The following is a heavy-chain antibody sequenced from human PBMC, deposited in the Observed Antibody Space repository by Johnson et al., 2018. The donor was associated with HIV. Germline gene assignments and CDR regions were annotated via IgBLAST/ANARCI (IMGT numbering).Heavy chain of an antibody. Sequence: HVQLVESGGGVVQPGRSLRLSCAASGFTFSSYGMHWVRQAPGKGPEWVASITYDGRNEYYADSVKGRFTISRDNSQSTLYLQMNSLRAEDTAVYYCAKEENQFWSGSPDIWGQGTMVSISS. J-gene: IGHJ3*02. CDR1: GFTFSSYG. CDR2: ITYDGRNE. D-gene: IGHD3-3*01. CDR3: AKEENQFWSGSPDI. V-gene: IGHV3-30*18.